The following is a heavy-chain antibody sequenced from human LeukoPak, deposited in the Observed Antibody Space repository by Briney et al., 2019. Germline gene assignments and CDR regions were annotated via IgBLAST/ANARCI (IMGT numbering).Heavy chain of an antibody. CDR1: GGSISSSSYY. Sequence: SETLSLTCTVSGGSISSSSYYWGWIRQPPGKGLEWIGSIYYSGSTYYNPSLKSRVTISVDTSKNQFSLKLSSVTAADTAVYYCARKTGRQYYYGSGSYYYYFDYWGQGTLVTVSS. CDR2: IYYSGST. D-gene: IGHD3-10*01. J-gene: IGHJ4*02. V-gene: IGHV4-39*07. CDR3: ARKTGRQYYYGSGSYYYYFDY.